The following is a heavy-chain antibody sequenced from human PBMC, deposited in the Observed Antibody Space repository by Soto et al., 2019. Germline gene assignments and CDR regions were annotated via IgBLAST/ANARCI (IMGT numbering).Heavy chain of an antibody. V-gene: IGHV3-64D*06. Sequence: GGSLRLSCSASGFTFSSYAMHWVRQAPGKGLEYVSAISSNGGSTYYADSVKGRFTISRDNSKNTLYLQMSSLRAEDTAVYYCVKGYYDILTGYLHDAFDIWGQGTMVT. CDR3: VKGYYDILTGYLHDAFDI. CDR2: ISSNGGST. CDR1: GFTFSSYA. J-gene: IGHJ3*02. D-gene: IGHD3-9*01.